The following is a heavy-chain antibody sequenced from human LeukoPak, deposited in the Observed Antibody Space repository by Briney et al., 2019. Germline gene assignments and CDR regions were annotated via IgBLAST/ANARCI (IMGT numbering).Heavy chain of an antibody. CDR1: GYSFTNYW. CDR2: TYPADSDT. J-gene: IGHJ4*02. D-gene: IGHD6-19*01. V-gene: IGHV5-51*01. CDR3: ARHKGFSSAWYADY. Sequence: GESLKISCKAAGYSFTNYWIGWVRRMPGKGLEWMGITYPADSDTRYSQSFQGQVSISADKSNDTAYLQWSSLKASDTAIYYCARHKGFSSAWYADYWGQGTLVTVAS.